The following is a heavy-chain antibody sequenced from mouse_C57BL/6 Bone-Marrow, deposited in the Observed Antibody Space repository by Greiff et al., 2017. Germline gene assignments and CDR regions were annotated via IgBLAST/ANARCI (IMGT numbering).Heavy chain of an antibody. D-gene: IGHD1-1*02. V-gene: IGHV5-4*03. CDR1: GFTFSSYA. CDR3: ARMGGGCYFYYAMDY. J-gene: IGHJ4*01. CDR2: ISDGGSYT. Sequence: EVMLVESGGGLVKPGGSLKLSCAASGFTFSSYAMSWVRQTPEKRLEWVATISDGGSYTYYPDNVKGRFTISRDNAKNNLYLQMSHLKSEDTAMYYCARMGGGCYFYYAMDYWGQGTSVTVSS.